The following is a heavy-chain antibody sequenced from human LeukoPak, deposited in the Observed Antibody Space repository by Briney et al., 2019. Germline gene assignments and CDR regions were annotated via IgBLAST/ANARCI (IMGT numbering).Heavy chain of an antibody. V-gene: IGHV4-38-2*01. CDR1: GYPINNAYY. CDR2: LYHPDST. Sequence: SETLSLTCGVSGYPINNAYYWVWIRQPPGKGLEWIGSLYHPDSTYYNPSLKSRVTMSVDTSKNQFSLKLSSVTAADTAVYYCARGISDSSGYYYYWGQGTLVTVSS. D-gene: IGHD3-22*01. J-gene: IGHJ4*02. CDR3: ARGISDSSGYYYY.